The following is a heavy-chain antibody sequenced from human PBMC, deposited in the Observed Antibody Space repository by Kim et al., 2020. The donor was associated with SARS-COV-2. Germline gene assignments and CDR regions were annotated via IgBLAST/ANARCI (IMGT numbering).Heavy chain of an antibody. V-gene: IGHV3-74*01. Sequence: GGSLRLSCAASGFTFSSYWMHWVRQAPGKGLVWVSRIYSDGSSTNYAASVNGRFTITRDTANNTLYLLINSLSADATADYYSSRLAGSGYYF. D-gene: IGHD3-22*01. CDR1: GFTFSSYW. J-gene: IGHJ4*01. CDR2: IYSDGSST. CDR3: SRLAGSGYYF.